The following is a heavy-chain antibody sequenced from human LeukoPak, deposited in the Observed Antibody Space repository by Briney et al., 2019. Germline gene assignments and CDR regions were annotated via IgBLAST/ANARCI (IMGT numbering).Heavy chain of an antibody. CDR1: GYTFTSYG. Sequence: ASVKVSCKASGYTFTSYGISWVRQAPGQGLEWMGWISAYNGNTNYAQKLQGRVSMTTDTSTSTAYMELRSLRSDDTAVYYCARAGAAAATTSFDYWGQGTLVTVSS. CDR3: ARAGAAAATTSFDY. CDR2: ISAYNGNT. J-gene: IGHJ4*02. D-gene: IGHD6-13*01. V-gene: IGHV1-18*01.